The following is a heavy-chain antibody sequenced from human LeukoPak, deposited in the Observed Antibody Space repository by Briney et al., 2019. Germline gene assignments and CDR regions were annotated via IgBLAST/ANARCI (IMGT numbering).Heavy chain of an antibody. CDR2: IYVNGST. CDR1: GLNVRSAY. D-gene: IGHD6-6*01. CDR3: ATDPSIAYN. V-gene: IGHV3-53*01. J-gene: IGHJ4*02. Sequence: PGGSLRLACAASGLNVRSAYMTWVSQAPGKALEWVSIIYVNGSTYYADSVKGRFTISRDNSKNTLFLQIHSLRAEDTAVYYCATDPSIAYNWGQGTLVTVSS.